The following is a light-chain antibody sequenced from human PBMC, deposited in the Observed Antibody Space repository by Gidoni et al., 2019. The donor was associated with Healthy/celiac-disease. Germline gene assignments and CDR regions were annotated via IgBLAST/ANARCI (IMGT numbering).Light chain of an antibody. J-gene: IGLJ3*02. V-gene: IGLV1-51*02. CDR2: ENN. Sequence: GVETTTPSKQSSSNIGNNYVSWYQQLPGTAPKLLIYENNKRPSGIPDRFSGSKSGTSATLGITGLQTGDEADYYCGTWDSSLRGVFGGGTKLTVL. CDR3: GTWDSSLRGV. CDR1: SSNIGNNY.